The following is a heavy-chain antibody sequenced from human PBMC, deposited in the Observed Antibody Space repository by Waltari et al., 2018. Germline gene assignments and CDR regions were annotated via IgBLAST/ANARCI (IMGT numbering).Heavy chain of an antibody. CDR1: GGTFSSYA. V-gene: IGHV1-69*14. CDR2: IIPIFGTA. Sequence: QVQLVQSGAEVKKPGSSVKVSCKASGGTFSSYAISWVRQAPGQGLEWMGGIIPIFGTANYAQKFQGRVTITADKSTSTAYMELSSLRSEDTAVYYCASETRLDWSGYYHAEGAFDIWGQGTMVTVSS. D-gene: IGHD3-3*01. CDR3: ASETRLDWSGYYHAEGAFDI. J-gene: IGHJ3*02.